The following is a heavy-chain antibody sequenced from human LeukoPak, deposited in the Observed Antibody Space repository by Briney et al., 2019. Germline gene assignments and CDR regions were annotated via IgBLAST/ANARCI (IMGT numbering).Heavy chain of an antibody. CDR1: GGTFNNYA. Sequence: ASVKVSCKASGGTFNNYAISWVRQAPGQGLEWMGLINPTGGSTGYAQKFQGRVTMTRDMSTSTDYMELSSLRSEDTAIYYCARDNSVGDNAWWFDPWGQGTLVTVSS. V-gene: IGHV1-46*02. J-gene: IGHJ5*02. CDR3: ARDNSVGDNAWWFDP. CDR2: INPTGGST. D-gene: IGHD1-26*01.